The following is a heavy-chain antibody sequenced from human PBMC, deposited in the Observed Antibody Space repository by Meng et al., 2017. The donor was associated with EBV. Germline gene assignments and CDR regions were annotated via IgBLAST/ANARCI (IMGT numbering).Heavy chain of an antibody. Sequence: QLQLRESGPGQVKPSXXLSRTXPVSGDSISSFYYWGWIRQPPGRGLEWIGSVHYTGSTYYSPSLKSRVTVSVDTSKNQFSLRLTSVTAADTAVYYCARPFPSWQSPRLDPFGAWGQGTLVTVSS. CDR3: ARPFPSWQSPRLDPFGA. D-gene: IGHD6-19*01. J-gene: IGHJ5*02. V-gene: IGHV4-39*01. CDR2: VHYTGST. CDR1: GDSISSFYY.